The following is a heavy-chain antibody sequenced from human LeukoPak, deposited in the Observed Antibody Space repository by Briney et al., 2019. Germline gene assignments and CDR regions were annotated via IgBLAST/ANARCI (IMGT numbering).Heavy chain of an antibody. J-gene: IGHJ4*02. Sequence: GGSLRLSCAASGFTFGDYAVHWVRQAPGKGLEWGSGISWSSGSIGYADYVKGRFTISKDKAKNSLYLQMNDLRAEDPAFYYSAQASYDSSGYYLPLDFDYWGQGTLVTVSS. CDR1: GFTFGDYA. D-gene: IGHD3-22*01. CDR3: AQASYDSSGYYLPLDFDY. CDR2: ISWSSGSI. V-gene: IGHV3-9*01.